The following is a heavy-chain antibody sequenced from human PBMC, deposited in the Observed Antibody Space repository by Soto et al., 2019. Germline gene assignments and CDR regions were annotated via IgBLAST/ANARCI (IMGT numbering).Heavy chain of an antibody. CDR2: IIPIFGTA. Sequence: ASVKVSCKASGGTFSSYAISWVRQAPGQGLEWMGGIIPIFGTANYAQKFQGRVTITADESTSTAYMELSSLRSEDMAVYYCARVGRNRYDFWSGPSYYFDYWGRGTLVTVSS. CDR1: GGTFSSYA. CDR3: ARVGRNRYDFWSGPSYYFDY. V-gene: IGHV1-69*13. D-gene: IGHD3-3*01. J-gene: IGHJ4*02.